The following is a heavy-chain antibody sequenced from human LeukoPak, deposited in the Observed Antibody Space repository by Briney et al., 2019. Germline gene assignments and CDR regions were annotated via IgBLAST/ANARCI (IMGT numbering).Heavy chain of an antibody. CDR2: IRYDGSNK. D-gene: IGHD3-3*01. CDR3: AGLQRITIFGVVI. J-gene: IGHJ3*02. Sequence: PGGSLRLSCAASGFTFSSYGMHWVRQAPGKGLEWVAFIRYDGSNKYYADSVKGRFTISRDNSKNTLYLQMNSLRAEDTAVYYCAGLQRITIFGVVIWGRGTMVTVSS. CDR1: GFTFSSYG. V-gene: IGHV3-30*02.